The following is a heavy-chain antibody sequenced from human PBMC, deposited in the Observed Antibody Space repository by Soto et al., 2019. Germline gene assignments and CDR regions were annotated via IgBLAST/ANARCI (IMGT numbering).Heavy chain of an antibody. CDR2: IYHSGST. J-gene: IGHJ4*02. Sequence: SETLSLTCTVSGGSISSSSYYWGWIRQPPGKGLEWIGYIYHSGSTYYNPSLKSRVTISIDRSKNQFSLKLSSVTAADTAVYYCARVPEYWGQGILVTVSS. D-gene: IGHD2-2*01. CDR3: ARVPEY. CDR1: GGSISSSSYY. V-gene: IGHV4-39*07.